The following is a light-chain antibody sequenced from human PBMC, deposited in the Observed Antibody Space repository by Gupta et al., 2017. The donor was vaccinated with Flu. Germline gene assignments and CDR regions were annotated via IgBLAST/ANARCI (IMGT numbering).Light chain of an antibody. Sequence: QSALTPPASVSGSLGQSITISCTGTSCDVGSYNLVSWYQQHPGKAPKLMIYEVSKRPSGVSNRFSGSKSGNTASLTISGLQAEDEADYYCCSNAGSSTLVFGGGTKLTVL. CDR2: EVS. J-gene: IGLJ2*01. CDR1: SCDVGSYNL. CDR3: CSNAGSSTLV. V-gene: IGLV2-23*02.